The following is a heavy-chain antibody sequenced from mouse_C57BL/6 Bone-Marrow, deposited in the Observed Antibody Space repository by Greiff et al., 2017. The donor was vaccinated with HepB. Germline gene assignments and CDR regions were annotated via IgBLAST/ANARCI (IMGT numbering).Heavy chain of an antibody. V-gene: IGHV1-19*01. J-gene: IGHJ4*01. Sequence: VQLQQSGPVLVKPGASVKMSCKASGYTFTDYYMNWVKQSHGKSLEWIGVINPYNGGTSYNQKFKGKATLTVDKSSSTAYMELNSLTSEDSAVYYCARGWEDYAMDYWGQGTSVTVSS. CDR1: GYTFTDYY. CDR3: ARGWEDYAMDY. CDR2: INPYNGGT. D-gene: IGHD2-3*01.